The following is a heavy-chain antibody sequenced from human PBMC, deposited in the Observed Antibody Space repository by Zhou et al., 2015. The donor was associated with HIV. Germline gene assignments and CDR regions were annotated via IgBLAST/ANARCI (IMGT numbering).Heavy chain of an antibody. CDR2: ISGSTGRT. CDR3: ARTATTFIGGAWYYYALDV. V-gene: IGHV1-18*01. D-gene: IGHD2/OR15-2a*01. CDR1: GFTFSDYA. Sequence: QVQVVQSGGEVKKPGASVKVSCKTSGFTFSDYAITWVRQAPGQGLEWMGWISGSTGRTNYAETFQGRVSMTTDTSTTTGYMELRSLKSDDTAVYYCARTATTFIGGAWYYYALDVWGQGTTVTVS. J-gene: IGHJ6*02.